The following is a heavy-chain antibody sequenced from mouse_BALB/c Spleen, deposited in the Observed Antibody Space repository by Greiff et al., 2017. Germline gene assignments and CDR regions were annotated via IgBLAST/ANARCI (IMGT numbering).Heavy chain of an antibody. V-gene: IGHV1-82*01. CDR3: ARGDGNYVAWLAY. D-gene: IGHD2-1*01. CDR1: GYAFSSSW. CDR2: IYPGDGDT. J-gene: IGHJ3*01. Sequence: VQLQQSGPELVKPGASVKISCKASGYAFSSSWLNWVKQRPGQGLEWIGRIYPGDGDTNNNGKFKGKATLTADKSSSTAYMQLSSLTSVDSAVYCCARGDGNYVAWLAYWGQGTLVTVSA.